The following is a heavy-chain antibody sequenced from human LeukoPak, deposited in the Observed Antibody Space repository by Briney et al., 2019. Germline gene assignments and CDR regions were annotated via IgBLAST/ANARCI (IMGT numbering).Heavy chain of an antibody. CDR3: ARDFWIQLWKSNYYYYGMDV. CDR1: GFTFSSYA. V-gene: IGHV3-30-3*01. CDR2: ISYDGSNK. D-gene: IGHD5-18*01. J-gene: IGHJ6*02. Sequence: GGSLRLSCAASGFTFSSYAMHWVRQAPGKGLEWVAVISYDGSNKYYADSVKGRFTISRDNSKNTLYLQMNSLRAEDTAVYYCARDFWIQLWKSNYYYYGMDVWGQGTTVTVSS.